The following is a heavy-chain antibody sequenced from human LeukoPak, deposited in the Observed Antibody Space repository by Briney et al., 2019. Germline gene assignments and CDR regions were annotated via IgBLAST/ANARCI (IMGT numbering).Heavy chain of an antibody. Sequence: PGASLRLSCAASGFTFSSYGMHWVRQAPGKGLEWVAVIWYDGSNKYYADSVKGRFTISRDNSKNTLYLQMNSLRAEDTAVYYCARDLQQLASALDYWGQGTLVTVSS. J-gene: IGHJ4*02. CDR3: ARDLQQLASALDY. CDR1: GFTFSSYG. CDR2: IWYDGSNK. D-gene: IGHD6-13*01. V-gene: IGHV3-33*01.